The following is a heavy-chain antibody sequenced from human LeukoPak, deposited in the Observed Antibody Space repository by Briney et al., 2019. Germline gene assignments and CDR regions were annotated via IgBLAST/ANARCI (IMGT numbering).Heavy chain of an antibody. D-gene: IGHD6-19*01. CDR1: GFTFSSYG. J-gene: IGHJ4*02. CDR2: ISYDGSNK. CDR3: ARAVADYFDY. Sequence: GGSLRLSCAAYGFTFSSYGMHWVRQAPGKGLEWVAVISYDGSNKYYADSVKGRFTISRDNSKNTLYLQMNSLRAEDTAAYYCARAVADYFDYWGQGTLVTVSS. V-gene: IGHV3-30*03.